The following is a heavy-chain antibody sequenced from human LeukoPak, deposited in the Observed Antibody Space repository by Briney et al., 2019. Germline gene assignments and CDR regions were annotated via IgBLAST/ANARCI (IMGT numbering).Heavy chain of an antibody. J-gene: IGHJ5*02. CDR2: IIPIFGTA. CDR3: ARVPPVNPNWFDP. CDR1: GGTFSSYA. V-gene: IGHV1-69*05. Sequence: GALVKVSCKASGGTFSSYAISWVRQAPGQGLEWMGRIIPIFGTANYAQKFQGRVTITTDESTSTAYMELSSLRSEDTAVYYCARVPPVNPNWFDPWGQGTLVTVSS.